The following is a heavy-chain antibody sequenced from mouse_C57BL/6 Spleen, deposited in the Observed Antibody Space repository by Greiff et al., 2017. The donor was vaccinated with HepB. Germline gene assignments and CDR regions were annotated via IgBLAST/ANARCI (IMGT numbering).Heavy chain of an antibody. J-gene: IGHJ1*03. CDR3: ARWDGYYLYFDV. CDR2: IRNKANGYTT. V-gene: IGHV7-3*01. Sequence: EVKLVESGGGLVQPGGSLSLSCAASGFTFTDYYMSWVRQPPGKALEWLGFIRNKANGYTTEYSASVKGRFTISRDNSQSILYLQMDALRAEDSATYDCARWDGYYLYFDVWGTGTTVTVSS. CDR1: GFTFTDYY. D-gene: IGHD2-3*01.